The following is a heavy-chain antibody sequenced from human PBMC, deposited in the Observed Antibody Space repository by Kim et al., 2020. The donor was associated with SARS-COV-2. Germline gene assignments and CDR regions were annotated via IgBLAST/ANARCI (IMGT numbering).Heavy chain of an antibody. V-gene: IGHV4-34*01. Sequence: SETLSLTCAVYGGSFSGYYWSWIRQPPGKGLEWIGEINHSGSTNYNPSLKSRVTISVDTSKNQFSLKLSSVTAADTAVYYCASREYYDFWSGPHNWFDPWGQGTLVTVSS. D-gene: IGHD3-3*01. CDR3: ASREYYDFWSGPHNWFDP. CDR2: INHSGST. CDR1: GGSFSGYY. J-gene: IGHJ5*02.